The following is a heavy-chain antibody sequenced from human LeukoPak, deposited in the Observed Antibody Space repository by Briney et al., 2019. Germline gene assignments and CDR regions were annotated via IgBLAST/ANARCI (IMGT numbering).Heavy chain of an antibody. CDR3: ARGGMATFY. D-gene: IGHD5-24*01. Sequence: SQTLSLTCAISGDSVSTNSAAWNWIRQSPSRGLEWLGGTYYRSKYYFDYAVSVKSRITINPDTSKNQFSLKLSSVTAADTAVYYCARGGMATFYWGQGTLVTVSS. V-gene: IGHV6-1*01. CDR1: GDSVSTNSAA. J-gene: IGHJ4*02. CDR2: TYYRSKYYF.